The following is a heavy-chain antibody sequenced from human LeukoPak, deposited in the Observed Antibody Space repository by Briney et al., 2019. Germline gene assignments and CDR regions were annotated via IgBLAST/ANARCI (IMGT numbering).Heavy chain of an antibody. CDR2: IRYDGSNK. Sequence: QPGGSLRLSCAASGFTFSSYSMNWVRQAPGKGLEWVAFIRYDGSNKYYADSVKGRFTISRDNSKNTLYLQMNSLRAEDTAVYYCAKKGLLWFGELLVGAFDIWGQGTMVTVSS. D-gene: IGHD3-10*01. CDR3: AKKGLLWFGELLVGAFDI. CDR1: GFTFSSYS. V-gene: IGHV3-30*02. J-gene: IGHJ3*02.